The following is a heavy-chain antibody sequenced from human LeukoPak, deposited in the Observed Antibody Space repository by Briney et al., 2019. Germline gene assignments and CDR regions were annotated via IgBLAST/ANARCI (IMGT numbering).Heavy chain of an antibody. CDR1: GGSISSYY. J-gene: IGHJ4*02. Sequence: PSETLSLTCTVSGGSISSYYWSWIRQPAGKRLECIGRIYTSGSTNYNPSLKSRVIMSVETSKNQFSLRLSSVTAADTAVYYCARGSTSCSGGSCSANIDYWGQGTQVTVSS. D-gene: IGHD2-15*01. CDR2: IYTSGST. CDR3: ARGSTSCSGGSCSANIDY. V-gene: IGHV4-4*07.